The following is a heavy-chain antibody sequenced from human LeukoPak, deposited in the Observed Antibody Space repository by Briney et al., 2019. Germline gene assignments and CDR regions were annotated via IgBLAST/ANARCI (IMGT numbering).Heavy chain of an antibody. V-gene: IGHV4-4*07. J-gene: IGHJ4*02. CDR1: GDSISSYY. CDR3: AREPVPYYYDSSGFLS. CDR2: IYTSGST. D-gene: IGHD3-22*01. Sequence: PSDTLSLTCIATGDSISSYYWSWIREPPGKREEWIWHIYTSGSTNYNPSLKSRLSMSVDTSKNQFSLKLSSVCAADTAVYYCAREPVPYYYDSSGFLSWGQGTLVTVSS.